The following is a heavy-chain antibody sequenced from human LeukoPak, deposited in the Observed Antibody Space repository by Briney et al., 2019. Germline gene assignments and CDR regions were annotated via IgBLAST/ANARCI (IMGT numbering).Heavy chain of an antibody. V-gene: IGHV3-23*01. Sequence: SGGSLRLSCAASGFTFSSYAMSWVRQAPGKGLEWVSSISGSGGSTYYADSVKGRFTISRDNSKNTLSLQMNSLRAEDTAVYYCAIQRRITMIVVVITTTGYFDYWGQGTLVTVSS. J-gene: IGHJ4*02. D-gene: IGHD3-22*01. CDR2: ISGSGGST. CDR3: AIQRRITMIVVVITTTGYFDY. CDR1: GFTFSSYA.